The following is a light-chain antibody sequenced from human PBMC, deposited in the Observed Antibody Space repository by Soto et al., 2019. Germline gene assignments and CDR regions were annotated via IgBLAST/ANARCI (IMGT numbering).Light chain of an antibody. CDR1: QSVLYSSNNKNY. CDR3: HQYSTPPLT. Sequence: DIVMTQSPDSLAVSLGERATINCKSSQSVLYSSNNKNYLSWYQQKAGQPPKLLIYWATTRESGVPDRLSGSGSGTDFTLTISSLQDEDVEVYYCHQYSTPPLTLGGGTKV. V-gene: IGKV4-1*01. CDR2: WAT. J-gene: IGKJ4*01.